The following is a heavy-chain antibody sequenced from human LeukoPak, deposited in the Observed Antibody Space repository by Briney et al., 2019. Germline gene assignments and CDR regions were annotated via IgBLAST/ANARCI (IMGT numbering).Heavy chain of an antibody. Sequence: PGGSLRLSCAASGFIFSNYGMSWVRQAPGKGLEWVSAISGGPGTTYYAASVTGRFTISRDNSKNTLYLQMNSLRAEDTAVYYCSKPTLGDVIDAFDIWGQGTMVTVSS. CDR1: GFIFSNYG. J-gene: IGHJ3*02. V-gene: IGHV3-23*01. CDR3: SKPTLGDVIDAFDI. D-gene: IGHD3-10*01. CDR2: ISGGPGTT.